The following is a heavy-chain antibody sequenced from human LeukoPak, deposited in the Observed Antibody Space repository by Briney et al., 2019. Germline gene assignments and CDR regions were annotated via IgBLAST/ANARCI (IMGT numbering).Heavy chain of an antibody. V-gene: IGHV3-23*01. CDR2: ISGSGGST. CDR1: GFTFSSYA. Sequence: GGSLRLSCAASGFTFSSYAMSWVRQASGKGLEWVSAISGSGGSTYYADSVKGRFTISRDNSKNTLYLQMNSLRAEDTAVYYCAKDRRFGYYYDSSGYWPDAFDIWGQGTMVTVSS. CDR3: AKDRRFGYYYDSSGYWPDAFDI. J-gene: IGHJ3*02. D-gene: IGHD3-22*01.